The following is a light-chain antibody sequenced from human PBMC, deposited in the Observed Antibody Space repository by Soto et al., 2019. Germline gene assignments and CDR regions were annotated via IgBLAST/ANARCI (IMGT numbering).Light chain of an antibody. CDR2: DVS. J-gene: IGLJ1*01. CDR3: SSYTGSSIAYV. V-gene: IGLV2-14*01. CDR1: SSDVGTYNY. Sequence: QSVLTQPASVSGSPGQSITISCTGTSSDVGTYNYVSWYQQHPGKAPKLMISDVSNRPSGVSHRFSGSKSGNTASLTISGLQAEDEADYYCSSYTGSSIAYVFGTGTKLTVL.